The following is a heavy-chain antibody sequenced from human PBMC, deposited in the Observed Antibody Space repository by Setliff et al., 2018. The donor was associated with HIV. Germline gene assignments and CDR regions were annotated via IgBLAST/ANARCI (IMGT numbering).Heavy chain of an antibody. CDR2: IKSREAGGTT. Sequence: PGGSLRLSCVVSGFTLSDAWMSWVRQAPGKGLEWIGRIKSREAGGTTHYAAPVKDRFTISREDLQNTLFLQMHNLKIEDTAMYYCTTDRWGLQWLVGAWGQGTRVTVSS. D-gene: IGHD6-19*01. CDR1: GFTLSDAW. J-gene: IGHJ4*02. V-gene: IGHV3-15*01. CDR3: TTDRWGLQWLVGA.